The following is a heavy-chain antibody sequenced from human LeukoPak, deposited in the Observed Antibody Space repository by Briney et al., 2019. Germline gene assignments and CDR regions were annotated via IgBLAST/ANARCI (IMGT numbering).Heavy chain of an antibody. V-gene: IGHV3-11*04. CDR3: ARDPAYCGGDCYLYYYYYGMDV. CDR2: ISSSGSTI. Sequence: GGSLRLSCAASGFTFSDYYMSWIRQAPGKGLEWVSYISSSGSTIYYADSVKGRFTISRDNSKNTLYLQMNSLRAEDTAVYYCARDPAYCGGDCYLYYYYYGMDVWGQGTTVTVSS. D-gene: IGHD2-21*02. CDR1: GFTFSDYY. J-gene: IGHJ6*02.